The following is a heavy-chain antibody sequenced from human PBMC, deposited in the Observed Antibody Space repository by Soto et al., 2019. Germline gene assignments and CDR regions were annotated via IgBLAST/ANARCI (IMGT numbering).Heavy chain of an antibody. CDR1: GLTFRDSG. Sequence: QVQLVESGGGVVQPGTSLRLSCVVSGLTFRDSGMHWVRHAPGKGLEWVAVISFDGSERHYRDSVKGRFSSYRDNSRNTLYLQMNSLRGDDSAVYYCANGKDGVSYYYGMDVWGQGSTVTVSS. V-gene: IGHV3-30*18. CDR2: ISFDGSER. CDR3: ANGKDGVSYYYGMDV. D-gene: IGHD1-26*01. J-gene: IGHJ6*02.